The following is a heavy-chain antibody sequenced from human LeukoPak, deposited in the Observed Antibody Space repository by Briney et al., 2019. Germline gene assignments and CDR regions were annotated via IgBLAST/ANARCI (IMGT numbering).Heavy chain of an antibody. CDR1: GYTFTVYY. V-gene: IGHV1-2*02. D-gene: IGHD4-17*01. J-gene: IGHJ4*02. Sequence: ASVKVSCKASGYTFTVYYMHWVRQAPGQGLEWMGWTNPNSGGTNYAQKLQGRVTMTGDTSISTAYVELSRLRSDDTAVYYCARRYRELYGDYVKDWGQGTLVTVSS. CDR2: TNPNSGGT. CDR3: ARRYRELYGDYVKD.